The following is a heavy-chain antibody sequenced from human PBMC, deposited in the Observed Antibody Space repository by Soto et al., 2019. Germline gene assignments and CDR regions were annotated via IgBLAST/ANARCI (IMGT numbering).Heavy chain of an antibody. Sequence: QVQLQESGPGLVKPSETLSLTCTVSGGSISSYYWSWIRQPPGKGLEWIGYIYYSGSTNYNPSLKSRVTISVDTSKNQFSLKLSSVTAADTAVYYCARAPSIAAAGMNYYYGMDVWGQGTTVTVSS. V-gene: IGHV4-59*01. CDR1: GGSISSYY. J-gene: IGHJ6*02. CDR2: IYYSGST. D-gene: IGHD6-13*01. CDR3: ARAPSIAAAGMNYYYGMDV.